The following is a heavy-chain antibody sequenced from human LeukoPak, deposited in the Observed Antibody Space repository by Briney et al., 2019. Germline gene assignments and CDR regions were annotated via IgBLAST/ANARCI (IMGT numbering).Heavy chain of an antibody. CDR3: TREARVGNWFDP. Sequence: ASVKVSCRASGYTCTDYYIHWVRQAPGQGLEWMGWINPDNGGTNYAQKFQGRVTMTRDTSIRTVYMDLSRLRSDDTAVFYCTREARVGNWFDPWGQGTQVTVSS. J-gene: IGHJ5*02. CDR1: GYTCTDYY. CDR2: INPDNGGT. V-gene: IGHV1-2*02. D-gene: IGHD2-2*01.